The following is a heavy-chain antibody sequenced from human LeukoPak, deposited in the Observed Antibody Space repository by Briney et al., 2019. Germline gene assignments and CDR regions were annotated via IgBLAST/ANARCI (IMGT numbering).Heavy chain of an antibody. V-gene: IGHV3-7*01. CDR3: ARRGGSSSRRSPIDY. CDR2: IKQDVGQR. Sequence: PGGSLRLSCTASGFTFSDYWMTWVCQAPGNGPEWLSNIKQDVGQRYYVDSVRGRFTISRDNAKNSLFLQMNGLRAEDTAVYYCARRGGSSSRRSPIDYWGQGTLVTVSS. D-gene: IGHD6-6*01. J-gene: IGHJ4*02. CDR1: GFTFSDYW.